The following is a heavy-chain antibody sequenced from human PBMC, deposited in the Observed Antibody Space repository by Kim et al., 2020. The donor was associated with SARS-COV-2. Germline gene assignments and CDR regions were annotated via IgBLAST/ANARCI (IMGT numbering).Heavy chain of an antibody. CDR1: GFTFSSYG. CDR2: IWYDGSNK. Sequence: GGSLRLSCAASGFTFSSYGMHWVRQAPGKGLEWVAVIWYDGSNKYYADSVKGRFTISRDNSKNTLYLQMNSLRAEDTAVYYCAKGPVVVAATSDPLFDYWGQGTLVTVSS. D-gene: IGHD2-15*01. V-gene: IGHV3-33*06. J-gene: IGHJ4*02. CDR3: AKGPVVVAATSDPLFDY.